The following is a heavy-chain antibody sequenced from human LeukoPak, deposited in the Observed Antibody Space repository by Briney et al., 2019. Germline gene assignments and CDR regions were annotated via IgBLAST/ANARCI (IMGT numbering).Heavy chain of an antibody. V-gene: IGHV3-48*03. CDR3: AKTVSYYYGSGSYYKNPFDY. J-gene: IGHJ4*02. Sequence: GGSLRLSCAASGFNFNIYEMNWVRQAPGKGLEWVSYISSSGSIILYADSVKGRFTISRDNSKNTLYLQMNSLRAEDTAVYYCAKTVSYYYGSGSYYKNPFDYWGQGTLVSVSS. CDR1: GFNFNIYE. D-gene: IGHD3-10*01. CDR2: ISSSGSII.